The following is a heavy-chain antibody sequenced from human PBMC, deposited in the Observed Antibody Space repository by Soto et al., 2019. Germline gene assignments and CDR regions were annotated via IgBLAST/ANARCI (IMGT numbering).Heavy chain of an antibody. D-gene: IGHD3-22*01. CDR3: XRRGYYDSSGPTGYFDY. Sequence: GESLKISFKGSGYSFTSYWIGWVRQMPGKGLEWMGIIYPGDSDTRYSPSFQGQVTISADKSISTAYLQWSSLKASDTAMYYCXRRGYYDSSGPTGYFDYWGQGTLVTVSS. CDR1: GYSFTSYW. J-gene: IGHJ4*02. CDR2: IYPGDSDT. V-gene: IGHV5-51*01.